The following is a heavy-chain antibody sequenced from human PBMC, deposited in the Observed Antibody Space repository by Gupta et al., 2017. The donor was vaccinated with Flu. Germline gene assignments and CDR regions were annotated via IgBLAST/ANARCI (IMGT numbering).Heavy chain of an antibody. CDR2: ISYDGSNK. V-gene: IGHV3-30-3*01. Sequence: AASGFTFGSYAMHWVRQAPGKGLEWVAVISYDGSNKYYADSVTGRFTISRDNSKNNMYLQMNSLRAEDKAVYYFARTSSFDYWGKATLVTVS. CDR3: ARTSSFDY. J-gene: IGHJ4*02. CDR1: GFTFGSYA.